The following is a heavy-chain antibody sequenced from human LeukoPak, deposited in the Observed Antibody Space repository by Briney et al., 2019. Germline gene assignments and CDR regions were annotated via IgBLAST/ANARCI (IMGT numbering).Heavy chain of an antibody. CDR1: GFTFSDYT. J-gene: IGHJ3*02. D-gene: IGHD6-13*01. Sequence: GGSLRLSCAASGFTFSDYTMNWVRQAPGKGLEWVSSISSGGTYKYYADSVKGRFTIFRDNAQNSLYLQMNSLRAEDTAVYYCARDRAYSSSWYLGAFDIWGQGTMVTVSS. CDR3: ARDRAYSSSWYLGAFDI. CDR2: ISSGGTYK. V-gene: IGHV3-21*01.